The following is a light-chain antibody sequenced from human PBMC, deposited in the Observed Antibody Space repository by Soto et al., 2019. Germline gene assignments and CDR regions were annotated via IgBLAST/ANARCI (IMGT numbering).Light chain of an antibody. CDR1: SSNIGINY. V-gene: IGLV1-51*01. CDR3: GSWDSGLRAGV. Sequence: QSVLTQPPSVSAAPGQKVTISCSGSSSNIGINYVSWYQQLPGTAPKLLIYDNNKRPSGIPDRFSASFSGTSATLGITGLQTGDEAHYYCGSWDSGLRAGVFGGGTKLTVL. CDR2: DNN. J-gene: IGLJ3*02.